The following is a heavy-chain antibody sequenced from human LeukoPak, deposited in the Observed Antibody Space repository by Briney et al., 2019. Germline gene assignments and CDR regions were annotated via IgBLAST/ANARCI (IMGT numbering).Heavy chain of an antibody. CDR1: GFTFSSYE. V-gene: IGHV3-48*03. CDR2: ISSSGSTI. J-gene: IGHJ6*03. D-gene: IGHD6-19*01. CDR3: AREETLSGWLNYYYYYYMDV. Sequence: GRSLRLSCAASGFTFSSYEMNWVRQAPGKGLEWVSYISSSGSTIYYADSVKGRFTISRDNAKNSLYLQMNSLRAEDTAVYYCAREETLSGWLNYYYYYYMDVWGKGTTVTISS.